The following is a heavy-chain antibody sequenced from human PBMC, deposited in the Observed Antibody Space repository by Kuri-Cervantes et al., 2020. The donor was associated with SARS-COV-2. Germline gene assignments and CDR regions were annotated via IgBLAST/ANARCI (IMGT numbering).Heavy chain of an antibody. CDR1: EFTVSSNY. J-gene: IGHJ5*02. V-gene: IGHV3-66*02. Sequence: GGSLRLSCAASEFTVSSNYMSWVRQAPGKGLEWVSVIYSGGSTYYADSVKGRFTISRDNSKNTLYLQMNSLRAEDTAVYYCARGPWHQLPWFDPWGQGTLVTVSS. CDR2: IYSGGST. D-gene: IGHD2-2*01. CDR3: ARGPWHQLPWFDP.